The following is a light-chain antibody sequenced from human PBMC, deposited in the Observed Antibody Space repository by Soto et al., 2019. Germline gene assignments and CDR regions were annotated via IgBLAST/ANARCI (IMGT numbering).Light chain of an antibody. V-gene: IGKV3-15*01. CDR2: GAS. CDR1: QSVGSN. J-gene: IGKJ4*01. CDR3: QQYNNWPPLT. Sequence: EIVMTQSPATLSVSPGEGATLSCRASQSVGSNLAWYQQKPGQSPRLLIYGASTRATGIPARFSGSGSGTEFTPTISSLQSEDIAVYYCQQYNNWPPLTFGGGTKVEIK.